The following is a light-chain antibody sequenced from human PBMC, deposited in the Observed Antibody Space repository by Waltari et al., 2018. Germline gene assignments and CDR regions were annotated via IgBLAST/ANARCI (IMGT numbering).Light chain of an antibody. J-gene: IGKJ4*01. CDR3: EQYNNWPLT. V-gene: IGKV3-15*01. CDR1: QSVSSN. CDR2: GAS. Sequence: EKVMTQSPATLSVSPGESSTLSCRASQSVSSNLAWYQQTPGQAPRLLIYGASTRATGISARFSGSGSGTEFTLTISSLQSEDFAVYYCEQYNNWPLTFGGGTTVEIK.